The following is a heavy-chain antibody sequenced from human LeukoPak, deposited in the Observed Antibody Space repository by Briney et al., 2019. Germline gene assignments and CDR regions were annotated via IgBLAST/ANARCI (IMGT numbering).Heavy chain of an antibody. J-gene: IGHJ6*03. Sequence: GGSLRLSCAASGFTFSNYGMHWVRQPPGKGLEWGAFIRSDGLNKYHADSVKGRFTISRENSKNTLYLQMNSLRAEDTAVYYCAKLGKTENHYGSGRFSYYYYMDVWGKGTTVTISS. D-gene: IGHD3-10*01. CDR1: GFTFSNYG. V-gene: IGHV3-30*02. CDR2: IRSDGLNK. CDR3: AKLGKTENHYGSGRFSYYYYMDV.